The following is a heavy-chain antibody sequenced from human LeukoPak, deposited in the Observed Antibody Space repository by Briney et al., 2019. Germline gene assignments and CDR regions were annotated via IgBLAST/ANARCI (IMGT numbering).Heavy chain of an antibody. D-gene: IGHD2-2*01. V-gene: IGHV3-72*01. J-gene: IGHJ3*02. CDR1: GFTFSDHY. CDR2: ARNKANSYAT. CDR3: ARVRYCSSTTCRGAFDI. Sequence: GSLRLSCAASGFTFSDHYMDWVRQAPGKGLGWVGRARNKANSYATEYAASVKGRFTTSRDDSENSLYLQMNSLKTEDTAVYYCARVRYCSSTTCRGAFDIWGQGTMVTVSS.